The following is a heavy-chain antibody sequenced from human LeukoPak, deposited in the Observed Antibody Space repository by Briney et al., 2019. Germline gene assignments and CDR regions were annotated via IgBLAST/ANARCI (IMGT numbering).Heavy chain of an antibody. J-gene: IGHJ3*01. CDR1: GFTVNSNH. Sequence: PGGSLRLSCAASGFTVNSNHMSWVRPAPGKGLKWVSIIYSGGTTYYADSVEGRFTISRDNSKSSLYLQMNSLRAEDTAVYYCARDADDGGSPDAFDVWGRGAIVTVSS. D-gene: IGHD4-23*01. CDR2: IYSGGTT. CDR3: ARDADDGGSPDAFDV. V-gene: IGHV3-53*01.